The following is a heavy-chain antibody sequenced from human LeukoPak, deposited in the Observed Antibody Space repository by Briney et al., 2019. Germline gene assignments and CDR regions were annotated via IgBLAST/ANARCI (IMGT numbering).Heavy chain of an antibody. J-gene: IGHJ4*02. CDR2: INHSGST. D-gene: IGHD5-18*01. CDR1: GGSFSGYY. Sequence: SETLSLTCAVYGGSFSGYYWSWIRQPPGKGLEWIGEINHSGSTNYNPSLKSRVTISVDTSKNQFSLKLSSVTAADTAVYYCARIRRPWAMVTHYCFDYWGQGTLVTVSS. V-gene: IGHV4-34*01. CDR3: ARIRRPWAMVTHYCFDY.